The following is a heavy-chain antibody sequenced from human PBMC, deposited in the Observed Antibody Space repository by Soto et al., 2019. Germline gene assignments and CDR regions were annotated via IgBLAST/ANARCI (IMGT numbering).Heavy chain of an antibody. CDR3: ARAPQTVAGAGIWY. J-gene: IGHJ4*02. Sequence: ASVKVSCKASGYTFTSYGISWVRQAPGQGLEWMGWISGYNGDTNYAQKVQGRVTMTTXTXXSXXXMXLXXLRXDXTAVYYCARAPQTVAGAGIWYWGQGTLVTVSS. CDR2: ISGYNGDT. CDR1: GYTFTSYG. D-gene: IGHD6-13*01. V-gene: IGHV1-18*04.